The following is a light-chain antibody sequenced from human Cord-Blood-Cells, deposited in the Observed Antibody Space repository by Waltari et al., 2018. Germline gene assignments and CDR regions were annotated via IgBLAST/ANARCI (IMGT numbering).Light chain of an antibody. Sequence: QPALTQPAPVSGSPGQSLTISCPGTSSDVGGYTYVSWYQQHPGKAPKLLIYDVSNRPSGVSNRFSGSKSGNTASLTISGLQAEDEADYYCSSYTSSSTVVFGGGTKLTVL. CDR2: DVS. CDR1: SSDVGGYTY. V-gene: IGLV2-14*01. CDR3: SSYTSSSTVV. J-gene: IGLJ2*01.